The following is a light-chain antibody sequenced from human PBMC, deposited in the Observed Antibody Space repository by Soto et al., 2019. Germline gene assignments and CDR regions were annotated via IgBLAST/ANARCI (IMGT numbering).Light chain of an antibody. Sequence: QSVLTQSSSASASLGSSVKLTCTLSSGHSSYIIAWHQQQPGKAPRYLMKLERSGSYNKGSGVPDRFSGSSSGADRYLTISNLQFEDEADYYCETWDSNTRVFGGGTKPTVL. CDR3: ETWDSNTRV. V-gene: IGLV4-60*02. J-gene: IGLJ2*01. CDR2: LERSGSY. CDR1: SGHSSYI.